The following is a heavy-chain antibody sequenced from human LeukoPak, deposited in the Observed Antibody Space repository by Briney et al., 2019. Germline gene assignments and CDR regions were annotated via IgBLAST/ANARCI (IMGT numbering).Heavy chain of an antibody. CDR3: AIRGEEQWGPPDVELAY. J-gene: IGHJ4*02. V-gene: IGHV4-39*07. Sequence: SETLSLTCTVSGGSISSSSYYWGWIRQPPGKGLEWIGSIYYSGSTYYNPSLKSRVTISVDTSKNQFSLKLSSVTAADTAVYYCAIRGEEQWGPPDVELAYWGQGTLVTVSS. CDR1: GGSISSSSYY. D-gene: IGHD6-19*01. CDR2: IYYSGST.